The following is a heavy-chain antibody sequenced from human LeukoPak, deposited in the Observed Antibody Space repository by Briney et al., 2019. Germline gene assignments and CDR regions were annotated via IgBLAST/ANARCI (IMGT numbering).Heavy chain of an antibody. CDR2: ISGSGGST. D-gene: IGHD2-2*01. V-gene: IGHV3-23*01. CDR3: ARDRGHQLLIFDY. J-gene: IGHJ4*02. CDR1: GFTFSSYA. Sequence: GGSLRLSCAASGFTFSSYAMSWVRQAPGKGLEWVSAISGSGGSTYYADSVKGRFTISRDNSKNTLYLQMNSLRAEDTAVYYCARDRGHQLLIFDYWGQGTLVTVSS.